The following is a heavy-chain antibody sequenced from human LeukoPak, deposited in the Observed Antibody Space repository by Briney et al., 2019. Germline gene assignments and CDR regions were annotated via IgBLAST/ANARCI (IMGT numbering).Heavy chain of an antibody. CDR2: IIPIFGTA. Sequence: SVKVSCKASGGTFSSYAISWVRQAPGQGLECMGGIIPIFGTANYAQKFQGRVTITADKSTSTAYMELSSLRSEDTAVYYCARDNGEGDGYNSFFSGYYGMDVWGQGTTVTVSS. D-gene: IGHD5-24*01. CDR1: GGTFSSYA. CDR3: ARDNGEGDGYNSFFSGYYGMDV. V-gene: IGHV1-69*06. J-gene: IGHJ6*02.